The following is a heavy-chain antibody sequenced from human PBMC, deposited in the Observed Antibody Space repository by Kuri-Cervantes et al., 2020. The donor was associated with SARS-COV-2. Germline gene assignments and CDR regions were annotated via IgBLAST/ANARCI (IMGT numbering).Heavy chain of an antibody. CDR2: IYPGDSDT. J-gene: IGHJ4*01. CDR3: ARQKQVFVEEFYFDP. D-gene: IGHD3-16*01. CDR1: GYSFTSYW. V-gene: IGHV5-51*07. Sequence: GESLKISCKGSGYSFTSYWIGWVHQMPGKGLEWMGIIYPGDSDTRYSPSFQGQVTISADKSISTAYLQWSSLKASDTAMYYCARQKQVFVEEFYFDPWGQGTLVTVSS.